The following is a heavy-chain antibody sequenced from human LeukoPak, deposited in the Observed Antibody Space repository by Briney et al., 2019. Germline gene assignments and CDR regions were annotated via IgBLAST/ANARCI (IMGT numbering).Heavy chain of an antibody. CDR2: IIPIFGTA. V-gene: IGHV1-69*05. CDR1: GGTFSSYA. Sequence: ASVKVSFKASGGTFSSYAISWVRQAPGQGLEWMGGIIPIFGTANYAQKFQGRVTITTDESTSTAYMELSSLRSEDTAVYYCARDGEMATIDWGQGTLVTVSS. CDR3: ARDGEMATID. J-gene: IGHJ4*02. D-gene: IGHD5-24*01.